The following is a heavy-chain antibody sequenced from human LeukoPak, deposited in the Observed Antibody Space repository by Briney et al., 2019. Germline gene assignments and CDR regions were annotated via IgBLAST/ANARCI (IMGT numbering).Heavy chain of an antibody. CDR2: IYSGGST. CDR1: GFTVCSNY. V-gene: IGHV3-66*01. J-gene: IGHJ4*02. CDR3: ARGSNYDSSGYYLLN. D-gene: IGHD3-22*01. Sequence: GGSLRLSCAASGFTVCSNYMSWVRQAPGKGLEWVSVIYSGGSTYYADSVKGRFTISRYNSKNTLYLQMNSLRAEDTAVYYCARGSNYDSSGYYLLNWGQGTLVTVSS.